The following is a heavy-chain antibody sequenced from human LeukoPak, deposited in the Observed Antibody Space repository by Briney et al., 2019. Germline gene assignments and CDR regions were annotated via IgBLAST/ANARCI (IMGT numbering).Heavy chain of an antibody. CDR1: GYTYTSYD. CDR3: SVRPIAAAGHDAFDI. Sequence: GASVKVSCKASGYTYTSYDINWVRQATGQGLEWMGWMNPNSGNTGYAQKFQGRVTMTRNTSISTAYMELSSLRSEDTAVYYCSVRPIAAAGHDAFDIWGQGTMVTVSS. V-gene: IGHV1-8*01. D-gene: IGHD6-13*01. J-gene: IGHJ3*02. CDR2: MNPNSGNT.